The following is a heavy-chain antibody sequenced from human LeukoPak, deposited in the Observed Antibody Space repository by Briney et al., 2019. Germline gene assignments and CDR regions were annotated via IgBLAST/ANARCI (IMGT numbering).Heavy chain of an antibody. Sequence: GASVKVSCKASGGTFTSYDINWVRQATGQGLEWMGGIIPIFGTANYAQKFQGRVTITADESTSTAYMELSSLRSEDTAVYYCASPHTTVTTSGNFDYWGQGTLVTVSS. V-gene: IGHV1-69*13. J-gene: IGHJ4*02. CDR3: ASPHTTVTTSGNFDY. CDR1: GGTFTSYD. CDR2: IIPIFGTA. D-gene: IGHD4-11*01.